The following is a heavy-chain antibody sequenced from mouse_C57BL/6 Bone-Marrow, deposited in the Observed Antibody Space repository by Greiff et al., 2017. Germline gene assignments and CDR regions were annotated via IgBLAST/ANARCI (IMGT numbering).Heavy chain of an antibody. J-gene: IGHJ2*01. Sequence: VQLQQSGAELVRPGTSVKVSCKASGYAFTNYLIEWVKQRPGQGLEWIGVINPGSGGTNYNEKFKGKATLTADKSSSTAYMQLSSLTSEDSAVYFCARGRLLHPCTGFDYWGQGTTLTVSS. CDR2: INPGSGGT. D-gene: IGHD1-1*01. V-gene: IGHV1-54*01. CDR3: ARGRLLHPCTGFDY. CDR1: GYAFTNYL.